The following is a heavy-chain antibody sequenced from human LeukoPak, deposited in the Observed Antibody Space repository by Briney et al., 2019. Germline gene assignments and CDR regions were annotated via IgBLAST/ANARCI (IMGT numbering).Heavy chain of an antibody. J-gene: IGHJ6*03. CDR2: ISSSSSTI. V-gene: IGHV3-48*01. CDR3: ARDSIVVVPAAIHMDV. Sequence: GGSLRLSCAASGFTFSSYSMNWVRQAPGKGLEWVSYISSSSSTIYYADSVKGRFTISRDNAKNSLYLQMNSLRAEDTAVYYCARDSIVVVPAAIHMDVWGKGTTVTVSS. D-gene: IGHD2-2*01. CDR1: GFTFSSYS.